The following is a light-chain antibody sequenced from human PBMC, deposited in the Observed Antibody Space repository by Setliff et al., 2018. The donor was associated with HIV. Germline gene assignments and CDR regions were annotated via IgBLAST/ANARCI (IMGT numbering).Light chain of an antibody. V-gene: IGLV2-23*02. J-gene: IGLJ1*01. CDR1: SSDVGSYNL. CDR3: CSYAGSRIFYV. Sequence: QSVLTQPASVSGSPGQSITISCTGTSSDVGSYNLVSWYQQHPGKAPKLMIYEVSKRPSGVSNRFSGSKSGNTASLTISELQAEDEADYYCCSYAGSRIFYVFGTGTKVTVL. CDR2: EVS.